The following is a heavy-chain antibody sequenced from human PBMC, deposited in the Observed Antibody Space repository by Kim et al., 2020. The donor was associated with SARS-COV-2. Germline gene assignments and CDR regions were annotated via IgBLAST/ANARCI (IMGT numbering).Heavy chain of an antibody. CDR3: ARDPLSGIAAAGMNFDY. V-gene: IGHV3-30*04. Sequence: GGSLRLSCAASGFTFSSYAMHWVRQAPGKGLEWVAVISYDGSNKYYADSVKGRFTISRDNPKNTLYLQMNSLRAEDTAVYYCARDPLSGIAAAGMNFDYWGQGTLVTVSS. J-gene: IGHJ4*02. CDR1: GFTFSSYA. CDR2: ISYDGSNK. D-gene: IGHD6-13*01.